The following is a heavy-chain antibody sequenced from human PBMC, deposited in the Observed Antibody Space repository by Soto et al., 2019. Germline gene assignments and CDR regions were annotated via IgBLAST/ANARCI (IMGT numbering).Heavy chain of an antibody. D-gene: IGHD3-22*01. CDR2: ISAYNGNT. Sequence: QVQLVQSGAEVKKPGASVKVSCKASGYTFTSYGISWVRQAPGQGLEWMGWISAYNGNTNYAQKLQGRVTMTTDTSTSTAYMELRSLRSDDTAVYYCARDYYYAISGFSFARDPPDYWGQGTLVSVSS. J-gene: IGHJ4*02. CDR1: GYTFTSYG. CDR3: ARDYYYAISGFSFARDPPDY. V-gene: IGHV1-18*01.